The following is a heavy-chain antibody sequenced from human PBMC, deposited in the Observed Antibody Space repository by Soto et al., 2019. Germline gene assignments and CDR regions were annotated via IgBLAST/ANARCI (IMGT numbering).Heavy chain of an antibody. CDR2: FDPEDGET. Sequence: GASVKVSCKASGYTYSSYGGSWVRQAPGKGLEWMGGFDPEDGETIYAQKFQGRVTMTEDTSTDTAYMELSSLRSEDTAVYYCATASYSGYDYAFDIWGQGTMVTVSS. CDR3: ATASYSGYDYAFDI. D-gene: IGHD5-12*01. CDR1: GYTYSSYG. V-gene: IGHV1-24*01. J-gene: IGHJ3*02.